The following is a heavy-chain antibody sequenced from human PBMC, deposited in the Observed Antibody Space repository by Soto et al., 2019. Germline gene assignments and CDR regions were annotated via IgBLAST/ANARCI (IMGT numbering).Heavy chain of an antibody. CDR3: AQYDYGGLVY. Sequence: QITLKESGPALVKPTQTLTLTCTFSGFSLSTSGVGVGWIRQPPGKALEWLALIYWDDDKRYSPSLKSRLTMTKDTSKNQVVLTMPNMDPVDAATYYSAQYDYGGLVYWGQGALVTVSS. CDR1: GFSLSTSGVG. D-gene: IGHD4-17*01. CDR2: IYWDDDK. V-gene: IGHV2-5*02. J-gene: IGHJ4*02.